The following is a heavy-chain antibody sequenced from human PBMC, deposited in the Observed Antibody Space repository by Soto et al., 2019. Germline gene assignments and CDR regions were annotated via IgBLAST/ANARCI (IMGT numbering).Heavy chain of an antibody. D-gene: IGHD6-13*01. J-gene: IGHJ4*02. CDR1: GGSISSNY. V-gene: IGHV4-59*01. Sequence: SETLSLTCTVSGGSISSNYWTWIRQPPGKGLGWIGYVYNSGSTNYNPSLKSRVTISEDTSKSQFSLKVNSMTAADTAVYYCARYRREAVAGYTLDNWGQGILVTVSS. CDR3: ARYRREAVAGYTLDN. CDR2: VYNSGST.